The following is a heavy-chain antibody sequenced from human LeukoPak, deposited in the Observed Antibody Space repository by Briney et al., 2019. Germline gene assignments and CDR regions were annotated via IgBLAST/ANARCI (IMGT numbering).Heavy chain of an antibody. J-gene: IGHJ5*02. V-gene: IGHV4-38-2*01. D-gene: IGHD2-2*01. Sequence: SETLYLTCAVSGYSISSGYYWGWIRQPPGKGLEWIGSIYHSGSTYYNPSLKSRVTISVDTSKNQFSLKLSSVTAADTAVYYCARQGDQLLSLNWFDPWGQGTLVTVSS. CDR2: IYHSGST. CDR3: ARQGDQLLSLNWFDP. CDR1: GYSISSGYY.